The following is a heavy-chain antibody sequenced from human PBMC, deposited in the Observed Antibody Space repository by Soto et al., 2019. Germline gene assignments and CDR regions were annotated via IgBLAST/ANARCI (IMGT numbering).Heavy chain of an antibody. D-gene: IGHD1-26*01. V-gene: IGHV3-33*01. CDR2: IWYDGSNK. CDR1: GFTFSSYG. Sequence: QVQLVESGGGVVQPGRSLRLSCAASGFTFSSYGMHWVRQAPGKGLEWVAVIWYDGSNKYYADSVKGRFTISRDNSKNTLYLQMNSLRAEDTAVYYCARLRPLGGDLGYGMDVWGQGTTVTVSS. J-gene: IGHJ6*02. CDR3: ARLRPLGGDLGYGMDV.